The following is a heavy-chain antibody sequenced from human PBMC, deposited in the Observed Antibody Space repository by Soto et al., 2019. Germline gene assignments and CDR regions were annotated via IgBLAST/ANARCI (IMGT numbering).Heavy chain of an antibody. D-gene: IGHD2-15*01. CDR2: IKLDGSEK. CDR3: ARGGIFEAFDI. J-gene: IGHJ3*02. V-gene: IGHV3-7*01. CDR1: GFTFSSYW. Sequence: GGSLRLSCAASGFTFSSYWMSWVRQAPGKGLEWMANIKLDGSEKYYVDSVKGRFTISRDNAKNSLYLQMNSLRAEDTAVKYCARGGIFEAFDIWGQGTMVTVSS.